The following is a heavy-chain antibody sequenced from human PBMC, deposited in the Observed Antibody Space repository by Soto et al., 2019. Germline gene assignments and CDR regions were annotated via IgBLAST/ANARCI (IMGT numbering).Heavy chain of an antibody. CDR3: AKEIRTAAGIR. J-gene: IGHJ4*02. D-gene: IGHD6-13*01. CDR1: GFTFSSYG. Sequence: PGGSLRLSSAASGFTFSSYGMHWVRQAPGKGLEWVAVISYDGSNKYYADSVKGRFTISRDNSKNTLYLQMNSLRAEDTAVYYCAKEIRTAAGIRWGQGTLVTVSS. CDR2: ISYDGSNK. V-gene: IGHV3-30*18.